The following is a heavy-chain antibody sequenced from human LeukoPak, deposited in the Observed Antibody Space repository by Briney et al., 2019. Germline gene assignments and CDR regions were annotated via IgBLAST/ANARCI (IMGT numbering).Heavy chain of an antibody. Sequence: SETLSLTCTVSGGSVSSGSYYWSWIRQPPGKGLEWIGYIYYSGSTNYNPSLKSRVTISVDTSKNQFSLKLSSVTAADTAVYYCARGRRYYGSGSYYYYYYYGMDVWGQGTTVTVSS. CDR2: IYYSGST. V-gene: IGHV4-61*01. J-gene: IGHJ6*02. CDR1: GGSVSSGSYY. CDR3: ARGRRYYGSGSYYYYYYYGMDV. D-gene: IGHD3-10*01.